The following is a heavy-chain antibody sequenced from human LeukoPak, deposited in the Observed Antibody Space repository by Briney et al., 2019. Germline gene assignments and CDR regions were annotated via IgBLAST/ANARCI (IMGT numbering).Heavy chain of an antibody. D-gene: IGHD2-2*01. J-gene: IGHJ5*02. CDR2: AYYLSKWFY. CDR3: ARARPVLSTSRKNRAGNWFDP. V-gene: IGHV6-1*01. Sequence: PSQTLSLTCSISGDSVSREGDAWVWIRQSPSRGLEWLGRAYYLSKWFYDYTVSVQGRIIITVDTANNQFSLLLKSVTPDDTAVYYCARARPVLSTSRKNRAGNWFDPWGQGTLVTVSS. CDR1: GDSVSREGDA.